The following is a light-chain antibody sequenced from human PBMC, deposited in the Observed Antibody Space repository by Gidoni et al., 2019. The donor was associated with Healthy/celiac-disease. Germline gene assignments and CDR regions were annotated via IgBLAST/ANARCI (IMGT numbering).Light chain of an antibody. J-gene: IGKJ2*01. Sequence: EILLPQSPATLSLSPGDRATLSCRASQRISNSLAWYQQKPGQAPRLLISDVFTRAPGVPPRFSGSGSGTDFTLTISSLQPEDCAVYYCQQYNIWPRTFGQGTKLEIK. CDR2: DVF. V-gene: IGKV3-11*01. CDR1: QRISNS. CDR3: QQYNIWPRT.